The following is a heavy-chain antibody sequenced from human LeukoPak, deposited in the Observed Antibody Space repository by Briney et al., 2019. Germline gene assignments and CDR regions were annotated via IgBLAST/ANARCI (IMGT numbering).Heavy chain of an antibody. J-gene: IGHJ4*02. CDR2: IYYSGNT. V-gene: IGHV4-38-2*02. Sequence: PSETLSLTCAVSGYSINGSFWWALIRQPPGKGLEWLGIIYYSGNTYYNPSLKSRLTISVDTSKIQFAEEPSSVTAADTAVYYCARDKGGDDPLALDYGGEKTLVTVSS. D-gene: IGHD3-16*01. CDR3: ARDKGGDDPLALDY. CDR1: GYSINGSFW.